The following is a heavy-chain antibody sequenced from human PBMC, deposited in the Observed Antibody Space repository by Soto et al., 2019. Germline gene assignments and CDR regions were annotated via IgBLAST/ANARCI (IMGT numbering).Heavy chain of an antibody. CDR1: GGSISSYY. D-gene: IGHD5-18*01. Sequence: SETLSLTCTVSGGSISSYYWSWIRQPAGKGLEWIGRIYTSGSTNYNPSLKSRVTMSVDTSKNQFSLKLSSVTAADTAVYCCARDERGYSYGPNNWFDPWGQGTLVTVSS. V-gene: IGHV4-4*07. CDR3: ARDERGYSYGPNNWFDP. CDR2: IYTSGST. J-gene: IGHJ5*02.